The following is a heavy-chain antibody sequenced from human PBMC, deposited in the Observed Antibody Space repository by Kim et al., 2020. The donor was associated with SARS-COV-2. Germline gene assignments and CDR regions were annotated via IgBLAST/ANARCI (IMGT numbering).Heavy chain of an antibody. CDR3: ARIEAASGRPYFDS. V-gene: IGHV4-39*02. D-gene: IGHD6-13*01. Sequence: NPSLKSRLTISVDTSKNHCSLKLNAVTAADTAVYYCARIEAASGRPYFDSWGQGTPVTVSS. J-gene: IGHJ4*02.